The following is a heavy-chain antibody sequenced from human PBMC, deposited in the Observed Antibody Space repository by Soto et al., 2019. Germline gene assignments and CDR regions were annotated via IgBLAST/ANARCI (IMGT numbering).Heavy chain of an antibody. Sequence: GGSLRLSCAASGFTFSDHYMDWVRQAPGKGLEWVGRTRNKANSYTTEYAASVKGRFTISRDDSKNSLYLQMNSLKTEDTAVYYCARAARGYCSGGSCYSSWYFDLWGRGTLVTVSS. D-gene: IGHD2-15*01. J-gene: IGHJ2*01. CDR3: ARAARGYCSGGSCYSSWYFDL. CDR2: TRNKANSYTT. V-gene: IGHV3-72*01. CDR1: GFTFSDHY.